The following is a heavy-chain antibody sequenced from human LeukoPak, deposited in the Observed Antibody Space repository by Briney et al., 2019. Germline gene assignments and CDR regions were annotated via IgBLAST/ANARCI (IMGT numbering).Heavy chain of an antibody. CDR3: AREGAYSSGWSNWFDP. J-gene: IGHJ5*02. Sequence: GRSLRLSCAASGFTFSSYAMHWVRQAPGKGLEWVAVISYDGSNKYYADSVKGRFTISRDNSKNTLYLRMNSLRAEDTAVYYCAREGAYSSGWSNWFDPWGQGTLVTVSS. V-gene: IGHV3-30*04. D-gene: IGHD6-19*01. CDR2: ISYDGSNK. CDR1: GFTFSSYA.